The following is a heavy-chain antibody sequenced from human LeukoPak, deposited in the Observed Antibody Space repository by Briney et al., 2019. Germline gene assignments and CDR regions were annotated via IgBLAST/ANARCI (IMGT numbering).Heavy chain of an antibody. CDR3: AKTGYVWGSYRSHADY. D-gene: IGHD3-16*02. Sequence: GGSLRLSCAASGFTFSSYSMNWVRQAPGKGLEWVSYISSSSSTIYYADSVKGRFTISRDNAKNSLYLQMNSLRAEDTAVYYCAKTGYVWGSYRSHADYWGQGTLVTVSS. CDR2: ISSSSSTI. V-gene: IGHV3-48*01. J-gene: IGHJ4*02. CDR1: GFTFSSYS.